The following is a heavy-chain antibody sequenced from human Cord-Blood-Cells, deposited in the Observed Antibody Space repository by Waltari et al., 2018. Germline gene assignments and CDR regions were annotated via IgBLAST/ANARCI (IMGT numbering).Heavy chain of an antibody. J-gene: IGHJ4*02. D-gene: IGHD3-9*01. V-gene: IGHV4-34*01. CDR2: INHSGST. CDR3: ARAETYYDILTGYYDY. CDR1: GGSFSGYY. Sequence: QVQLQQWGAGLLKPSETLSLTCAVYGGSFSGYYWSWIRQPPGKGLEWIEEINHSGSTNYNPSHKIRVTISVDTSKNQFSLKLSSVTAADTAVYYCARAETYYDILTGYYDYWGQGTLVTVSS.